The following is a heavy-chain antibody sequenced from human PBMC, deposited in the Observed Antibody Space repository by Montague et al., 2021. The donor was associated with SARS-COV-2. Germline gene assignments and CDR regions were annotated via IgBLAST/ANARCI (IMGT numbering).Heavy chain of an antibody. Sequence: SLRLSCAASGFTFSSYRMSWVRQAPGKGLEWVANIKQDGSEKYYXDSVKGRFTISRDNAKNSLYLQMNSLRAEDTAVYYCARVQRTTGTTRLGTYYYFYYGMDVWGQGTTVTVSS. CDR1: GFTFSSYR. J-gene: IGHJ6*02. V-gene: IGHV3-7*01. D-gene: IGHD1-1*01. CDR2: IKQDGSEK. CDR3: ARVQRTTGTTRLGTYYYFYYGMDV.